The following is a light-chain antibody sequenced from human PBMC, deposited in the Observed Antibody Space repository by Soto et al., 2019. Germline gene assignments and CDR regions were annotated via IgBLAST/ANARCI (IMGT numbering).Light chain of an antibody. J-gene: IGKJ5*01. CDR3: QQYNNWPPIT. CDR2: DAS. Sequence: EKVMTQSPATLSVSPGERATLSCRASQSVGSKLVWYQQKPGQALRLLIFDASTRATGVPDRFSGSGSGTEFTLTISSLQSEEFAVYYCQQYNNWPPITVGQGTRPEIK. CDR1: QSVGSK. V-gene: IGKV3-15*01.